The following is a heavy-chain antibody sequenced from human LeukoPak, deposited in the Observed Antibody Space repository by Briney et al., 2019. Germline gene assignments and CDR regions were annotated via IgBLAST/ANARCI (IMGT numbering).Heavy chain of an antibody. CDR2: MNPNSGNT. V-gene: IGHV1-8*01. CDR1: GYTFTSYD. D-gene: IGHD2-15*01. Sequence: ASVKVSCKASGYTFTSYDINWVRQATGQGLEWMGRMNPNSGNTGYAQKFQGRVTMTRNTSISTAYMELSSLRSEDTAVYYCARAVCSGARCRPTALYYYYGMDVWGQGTTVTVSS. CDR3: ARAVCSGARCRPTALYYYYGMDV. J-gene: IGHJ6*02.